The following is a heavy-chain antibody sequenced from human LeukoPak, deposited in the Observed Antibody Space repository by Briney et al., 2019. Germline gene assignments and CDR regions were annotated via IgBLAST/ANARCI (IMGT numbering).Heavy chain of an antibody. Sequence: GGSLRLSCAASGFTFSSYAMHWVRQAPGKGLEWVAVISYDGSNKYYADSVKGRFTISRDDSENTLYLQMNSLRAEDTAVYYCAKATGYLLWGQGTLVTVSS. CDR1: GFTFSSYA. V-gene: IGHV3-30*04. J-gene: IGHJ4*02. D-gene: IGHD1-14*01. CDR3: AKATGYLL. CDR2: ISYDGSNK.